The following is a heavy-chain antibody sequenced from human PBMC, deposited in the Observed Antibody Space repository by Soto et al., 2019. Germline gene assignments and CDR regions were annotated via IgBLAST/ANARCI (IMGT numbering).Heavy chain of an antibody. CDR2: IGEDGYTA. CDR3: ARGPRVSSTGTGVH. D-gene: IGHD1-1*01. CDR1: GFTFSAYW. Sequence: GGSLRLSCAVSGFTFSAYWMHWVRQVPGKGLTWVSRIGEDGYTATYADSVKGRFIISRDNAKNTLYLEMNTLRADDSGLYYCARGPRVSSTGTGVHWGPGTLLTLST. J-gene: IGHJ4*02. V-gene: IGHV3-74*01.